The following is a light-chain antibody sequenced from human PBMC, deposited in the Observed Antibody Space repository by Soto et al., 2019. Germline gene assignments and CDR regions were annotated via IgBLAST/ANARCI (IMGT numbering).Light chain of an antibody. J-gene: IGLJ1*01. CDR3: CSYAGSYTYV. CDR1: SSDVGAYNY. V-gene: IGLV2-11*01. Sequence: QSLLTQPRSVSGSPGQSVTISCTGTSSDVGAYNYVSWYQQHPGKVPKLMIYDVSKRPSGVPDRFSGSKSGNTASLTISGLQAEDEADYYCCSYAGSYTYVFGTGTKVTVL. CDR2: DVS.